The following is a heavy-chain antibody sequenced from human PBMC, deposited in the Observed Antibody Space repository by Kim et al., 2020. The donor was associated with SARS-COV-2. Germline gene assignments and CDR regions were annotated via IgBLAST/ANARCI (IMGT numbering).Heavy chain of an antibody. V-gene: IGHV3-49*04. J-gene: IGHJ2*01. CDR3: TSHITMIRGISRYFDL. CDR1: GFTFGDYA. CDR2: IRSKASGGTR. D-gene: IGHD3-10*01. Sequence: GGSLRLSCTGSGFTFGDYAMSWVRRAPGKGLEWLGSIRSKASGGTREYAASVEGRFAISRDDSRSIAYLQMNGLKTEDTGVYYCTSHITMIRGISRYFDLWGRGTLITVSS.